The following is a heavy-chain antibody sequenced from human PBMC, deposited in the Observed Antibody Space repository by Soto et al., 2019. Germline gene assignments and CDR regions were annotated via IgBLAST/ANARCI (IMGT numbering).Heavy chain of an antibody. CDR1: VFSFSHYP. J-gene: IGHJ6*02. Sequence: QMQLVQSGGGVVQPGRSLRLSCAASVFSFSHYPMHWVRQAPGKGVEWVAVVSFDGSNKYCRDSVKGRFTISKDNGKNTLYLLMIDLRHEDTAVYYCARLPGPLVSVLYIYLVDARDTPSDVDVWGQGTSVPVSS. CDR2: VSFDGSNK. D-gene: IGHD2-21*02. V-gene: IGHV3-30*03. CDR3: ARLPGPLVSVLYIYLVDARDTPSDVDV.